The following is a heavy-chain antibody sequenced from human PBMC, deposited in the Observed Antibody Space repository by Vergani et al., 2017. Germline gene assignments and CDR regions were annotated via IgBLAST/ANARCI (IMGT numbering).Heavy chain of an antibody. CDR1: GASIRSSNYY. Sequence: QLQLQESGPGLVKPSATLSLTCSVSGASIRSSNYYWGWIRQPPGKGLEWIASIYYSGSTYYNPSLKSRVTISVDTSKNQFSLKLSSVTAADTAVYFWAGHSNGGLLVKLGGIDPWGQGILVTVSS. D-gene: IGHD2-8*01. CDR3: AGHSNGGLLVKLGGIDP. V-gene: IGHV4-39*01. CDR2: IYYSGST. J-gene: IGHJ5*02.